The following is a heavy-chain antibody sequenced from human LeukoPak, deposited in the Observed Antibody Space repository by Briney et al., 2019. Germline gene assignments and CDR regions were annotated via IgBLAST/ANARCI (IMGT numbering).Heavy chain of an antibody. Sequence: SETLSLTCAVYGVSLRGYYWSWIRQSPEKGLEWIGEISHEGDSIYNPSLKSRVTLSVDMSKNQFSLKLRSVTAADTAVYYCARGRNYVSDYYSDVWGKGTTVIVSS. V-gene: IGHV4-34*01. CDR3: ARGRNYVSDYYSDV. J-gene: IGHJ6*03. D-gene: IGHD1-7*01. CDR2: ISHEGDS. CDR1: GVSLRGYY.